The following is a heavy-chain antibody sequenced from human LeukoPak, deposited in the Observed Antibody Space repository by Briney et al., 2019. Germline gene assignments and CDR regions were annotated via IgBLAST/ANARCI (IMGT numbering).Heavy chain of an antibody. V-gene: IGHV3-48*01. CDR2: ISSSSSTK. CDR1: GFTFTSYS. D-gene: IGHD1-14*01. CDR3: ATLTEGHFDY. J-gene: IGHJ4*02. Sequence: GGSLRLSCAASGFTFTSYSMNWVRQAPGKGLEWVSYISSSSSTKYYAASVKGRFTISRDNAKNSLYLQMNSLRAEDTAVYYCATLTEGHFDYWGQGTLVTVSS.